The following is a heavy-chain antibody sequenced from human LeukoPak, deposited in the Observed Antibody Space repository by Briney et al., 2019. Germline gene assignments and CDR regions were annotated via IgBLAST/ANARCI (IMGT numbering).Heavy chain of an antibody. V-gene: IGHV4-39*07. D-gene: IGHD3-22*01. CDR1: GGSISNSYYY. J-gene: IGHJ4*02. CDR3: ARDQGYDSSGSFDY. CDR2: IYYSGTT. Sequence: SETLSLTCTVSGGSISNSYYYWGWTRQPPGEALEWIGSIYYSGTTYYKPSLKSRVTISVDTSKNQFSLKLSSVTAADTAVYYCARDQGYDSSGSFDYWGQGTLVTVSS.